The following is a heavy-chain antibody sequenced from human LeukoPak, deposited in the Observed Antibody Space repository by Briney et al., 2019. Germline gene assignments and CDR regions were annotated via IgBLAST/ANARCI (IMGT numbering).Heavy chain of an antibody. Sequence: SETLSLTCTVSGGSISSGDYYWSWIRQPPGKGLEWIGYIYYSGSTNYNPSLKSRVTISVDTSKNQFSLKLSSVTAADTAVYYCARDPGGIYYDSSGHFDYWGQGTLVTVSS. J-gene: IGHJ4*02. CDR1: GGSISSGDYY. D-gene: IGHD3-22*01. CDR2: IYYSGST. CDR3: ARDPGGIYYDSSGHFDY. V-gene: IGHV4-61*08.